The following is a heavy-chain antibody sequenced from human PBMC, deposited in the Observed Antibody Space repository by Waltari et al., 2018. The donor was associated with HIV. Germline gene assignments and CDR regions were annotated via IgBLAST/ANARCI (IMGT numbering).Heavy chain of an antibody. V-gene: IGHV1-2*02. Sequence: QVHLVQSGPEGKKPGASIKVSCKASGYMFTGHYMHWLRQAPGQGLELMGWINPISGGTNYAQTLQGRVTMTRDASINTVYMELKSLRYDDTAMYYCARESGYQLVRWLDPWGQGTRVTVSS. D-gene: IGHD2-2*01. J-gene: IGHJ5*02. CDR3: ARESGYQLVRWLDP. CDR2: INPISGGT. CDR1: GYMFTGHY.